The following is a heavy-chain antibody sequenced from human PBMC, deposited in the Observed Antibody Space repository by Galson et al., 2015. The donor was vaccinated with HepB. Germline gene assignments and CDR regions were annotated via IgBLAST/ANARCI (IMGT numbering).Heavy chain of an antibody. CDR1: GFSLSNNGEG. Sequence: PALVKPTQTLTLTCTFSGFSLSNNGEGVGWIRQPPGKALEWLALIYWDGGKRYSPSLKSRLTITKDTSRNQVVLTMTNMDPVDTATYYCAHRQTIRGLIPYFDYWGQGTLVTVSS. CDR2: IYWDGGK. V-gene: IGHV2-5*02. J-gene: IGHJ4*02. D-gene: IGHD3-10*01. CDR3: AHRQTIRGLIPYFDY.